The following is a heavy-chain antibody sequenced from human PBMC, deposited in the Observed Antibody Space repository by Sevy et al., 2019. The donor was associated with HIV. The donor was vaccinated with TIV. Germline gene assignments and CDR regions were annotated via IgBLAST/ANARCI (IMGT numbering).Heavy chain of an antibody. V-gene: IGHV3-72*01. Sequence: GGSLRLSCAASAFTFSDHYMEWVRQAPGKGLEWVGRTRNKADGYTTEYAASVKGRFTISRDDSENSLYLQMNSLKTEDTAVYYCSTHAGIAAAGRVFDYWGQGALVTVSS. CDR2: TRNKADGYTT. D-gene: IGHD6-13*01. CDR1: AFTFSDHY. J-gene: IGHJ4*02. CDR3: STHAGIAAAGRVFDY.